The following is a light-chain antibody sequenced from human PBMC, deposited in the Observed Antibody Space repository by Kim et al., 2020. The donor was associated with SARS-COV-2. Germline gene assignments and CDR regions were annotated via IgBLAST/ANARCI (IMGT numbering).Light chain of an antibody. Sequence: SLHPRERATLSCRASQSVSSYLAWYQQNPGQAPRLLIYDASNRATGIPARFSGSGSGTDFTLTISSLEPEDFVVYYCQQRSNWPTFGGGTKVDIK. CDR3: QQRSNWPT. J-gene: IGKJ4*01. CDR2: DAS. V-gene: IGKV3-11*01. CDR1: QSVSSY.